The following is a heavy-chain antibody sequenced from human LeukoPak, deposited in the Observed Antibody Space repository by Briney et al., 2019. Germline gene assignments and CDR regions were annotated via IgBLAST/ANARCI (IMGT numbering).Heavy chain of an antibody. CDR1: GGSISNYYW. D-gene: IGHD4-17*01. Sequence: TLSLTCTVSGGSISNYYWNWIRQPPGKALEWLALIYWDDDKRYSPSLKSRLTITKDTSKNQVVLTMTNMDPVDTATYYCAHNYGDYERLFDYWGQGTLVTVSS. J-gene: IGHJ4*02. CDR2: IYWDDDK. V-gene: IGHV2-5*08. CDR3: AHNYGDYERLFDY.